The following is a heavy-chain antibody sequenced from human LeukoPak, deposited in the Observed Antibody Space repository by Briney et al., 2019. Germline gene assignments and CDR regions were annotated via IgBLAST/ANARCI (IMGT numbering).Heavy chain of an antibody. Sequence: GGSPRLSCVASGFTFSNYAMTWVRQAPGKGLEWVAVISYDGTNKQYADSVKGRFTISRDSSKNTLYLQMNSLRAEDTAVYYCARSRDGNNYVDYYFDYWGQGTLVTVSS. J-gene: IGHJ4*02. D-gene: IGHD5-24*01. V-gene: IGHV3-30*01. CDR2: ISYDGTNK. CDR1: GFTFSNYA. CDR3: ARSRDGNNYVDYYFDY.